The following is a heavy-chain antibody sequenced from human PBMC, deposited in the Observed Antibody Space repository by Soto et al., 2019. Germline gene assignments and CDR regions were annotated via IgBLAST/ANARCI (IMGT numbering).Heavy chain of an antibody. CDR2: IYSGGST. D-gene: IGHD6-13*01. Sequence: EVQLVESGGGLVQPGGSLRFSCAASGFTVSSNYMSWVRQAPGKGLEWVSVIYSGGSTYYADSVKGRFTISRDNSKNTLYLQMNSLRAEDTAVYYCARDFFLAAAGPNNYWGQGTLVTVSS. J-gene: IGHJ4*02. V-gene: IGHV3-66*01. CDR3: ARDFFLAAAGPNNY. CDR1: GFTVSSNY.